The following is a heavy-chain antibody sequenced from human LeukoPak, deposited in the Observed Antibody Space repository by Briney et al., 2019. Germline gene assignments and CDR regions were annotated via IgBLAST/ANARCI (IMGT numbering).Heavy chain of an antibody. Sequence: PGGSLRLSCAASGFTSDDYAMNWVRQAPGKGLEWVSSISWNSGSIGYGDSVKGRFTITRDNAKNSLYLQMNSLRADDTALYYCVKGDSSGFLSLFDYWGQGTLVTVSS. D-gene: IGHD3-22*01. CDR1: GFTSDDYA. CDR2: ISWNSGSI. V-gene: IGHV3-9*02. J-gene: IGHJ4*02. CDR3: VKGDSSGFLSLFDY.